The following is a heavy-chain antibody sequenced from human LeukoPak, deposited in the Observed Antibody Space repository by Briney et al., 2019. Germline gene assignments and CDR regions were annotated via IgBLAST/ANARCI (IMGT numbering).Heavy chain of an antibody. CDR2: ITGGGDVT. J-gene: IGHJ4*02. D-gene: IGHD6-19*01. Sequence: GGSLRLSCAASGFTFSDYAVSWVRQAPGKGPEWVSAITGGGDVTSYADSAKGRFTISRDNSKNTLYLQMDSLRVDDTALYYCAKVGWVGYWGQGTLVTVSS. CDR1: GFTFSDYA. CDR3: AKVGWVGY. V-gene: IGHV3-23*01.